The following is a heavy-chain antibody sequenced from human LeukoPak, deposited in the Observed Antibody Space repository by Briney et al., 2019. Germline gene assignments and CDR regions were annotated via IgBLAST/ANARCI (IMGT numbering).Heavy chain of an antibody. CDR1: GFTVSSNY. J-gene: IGHJ6*02. CDR3: ATLRVVVAANYYYYGIDV. Sequence: GGSLRLSCAASGFTVSSNYMSWVRQAPGKGLEGVSVIYSAGSTYDPDSVRGRFTISRDNSKNTLYLQMNSLRAEDTAVYYCATLRVVVAANYYYYGIDVWGQETRVTVSS. V-gene: IGHV3-53*01. D-gene: IGHD2-15*01. CDR2: IYSAGST.